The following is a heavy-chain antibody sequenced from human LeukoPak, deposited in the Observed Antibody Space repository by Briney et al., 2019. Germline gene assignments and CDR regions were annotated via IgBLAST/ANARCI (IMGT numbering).Heavy chain of an antibody. Sequence: SETLSLTCSVSGGSISTSSYYWGRIPQTPGKGLEWIGSIFYNGNTYYNLSLKIRVTISIYMSKNQFTLKLSSVTAADTGVYYCARHRGDDCVWWTYLESFAYWGQGTLVTVSS. CDR1: GGSISTSSYY. D-gene: IGHD3-16*02. CDR2: IFYNGNT. V-gene: IGHV4-39*01. CDR3: ARHRGDDCVWWTYLESFAY. J-gene: IGHJ4*02.